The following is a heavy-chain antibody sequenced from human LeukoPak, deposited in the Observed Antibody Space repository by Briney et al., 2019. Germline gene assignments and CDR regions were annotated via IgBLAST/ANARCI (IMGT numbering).Heavy chain of an antibody. Sequence: QLGGSLRLSCAASGFTFDDYAMHWVRPAPGKGLEWVSGISWNSGSIGYADSVKGRFTISRDNAKNSLYLQMNSLRAEDTALYYCAKDSRYYGSGSYLFDYWGQGTLVTVSS. J-gene: IGHJ4*02. CDR3: AKDSRYYGSGSYLFDY. D-gene: IGHD3-10*01. CDR2: ISWNSGSI. CDR1: GFTFDDYA. V-gene: IGHV3-9*01.